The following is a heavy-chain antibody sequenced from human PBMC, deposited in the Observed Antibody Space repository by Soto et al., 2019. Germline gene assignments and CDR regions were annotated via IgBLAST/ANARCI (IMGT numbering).Heavy chain of an antibody. CDR2: IKSKTDGGTT. Sequence: GGSLRLSCAASGFTFSNAWMNWVRQAPGKGLEWVGRIKSKTDGGTTDYAAPVKGRFTISRDDSKNTLYLQMNSLKTEDTAVYYCTSLYYDFWSGYQISYWGQGTLVTVPQ. J-gene: IGHJ4*02. D-gene: IGHD3-3*01. CDR3: TSLYYDFWSGYQISY. V-gene: IGHV3-15*07. CDR1: GFTFSNAW.